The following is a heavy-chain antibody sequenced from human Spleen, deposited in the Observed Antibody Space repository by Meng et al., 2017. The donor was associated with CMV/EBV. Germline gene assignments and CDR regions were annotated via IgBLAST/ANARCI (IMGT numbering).Heavy chain of an antibody. Sequence: SETLSLTCTVSGVSISSADYYWTWIRQPPGKGLEWIGYIYYSGSTYYNPSLQSRLTMSLDTSKNQFYLGLSSVTAADTAVNYCATDSSGYFDYWGQGTLVTVSS. D-gene: IGHD2-15*01. CDR2: IYYSGST. V-gene: IGHV4-30-4*08. J-gene: IGHJ4*02. CDR3: ATDSSGYFDY. CDR1: GVSISSADYY.